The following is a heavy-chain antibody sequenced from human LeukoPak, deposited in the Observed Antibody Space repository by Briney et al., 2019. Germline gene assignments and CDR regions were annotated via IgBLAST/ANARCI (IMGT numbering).Heavy chain of an antibody. CDR1: EYTFTNYD. V-gene: IGHV1-8*01. CDR2: INPNSGNT. Sequence: GASVKVSCKASEYTFTNYDINWVRQATGQGLERMGWINPNSGNTGYTQKFQGRVTMTRNTSLSTAYMELTSLKSEDTAVYYCARSLGTYWGKDFLNWFDPWGQGTLVTVSS. CDR3: ARSLGTYWGKDFLNWFDP. J-gene: IGHJ5*02. D-gene: IGHD3-16*01.